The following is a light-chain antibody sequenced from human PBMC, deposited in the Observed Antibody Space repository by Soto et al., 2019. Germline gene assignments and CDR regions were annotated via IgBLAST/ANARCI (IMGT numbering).Light chain of an antibody. V-gene: IGLV2-14*01. Sequence: QSALTQPAYVSGSPGQSITISCTGTIGDIGSYNSVSWYQQHPGKAPKLKIYEVTDRPSGVSNRFSGPKSGNTASLTISGLQAEDEAEYYCSSYTNINTRACVFGTGTKSPS. CDR3: SSYTNINTRACV. J-gene: IGLJ1*01. CDR1: IGDIGSYNS. CDR2: EVT.